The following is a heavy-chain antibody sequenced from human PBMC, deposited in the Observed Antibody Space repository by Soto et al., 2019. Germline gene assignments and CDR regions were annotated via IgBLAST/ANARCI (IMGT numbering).Heavy chain of an antibody. CDR1: GFTFSDYG. V-gene: IGHV3-30*18. J-gene: IGHJ6*02. D-gene: IGHD3-3*01. Sequence: GGSLRLSCVGSGFTFSDYGMHWVRQAPGKXLEWLAVISYDGDNKKYANSVKGRFTIARDNSKNTVYLQMSSLRAEDTAVYFCAKDLRLTIFGVIHPYYYYGMDVWGQGTTVTVSS. CDR3: AKDLRLTIFGVIHPYYYYGMDV. CDR2: ISYDGDNK.